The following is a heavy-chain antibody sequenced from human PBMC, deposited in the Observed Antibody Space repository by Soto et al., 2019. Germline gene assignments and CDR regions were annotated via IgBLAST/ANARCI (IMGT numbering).Heavy chain of an antibody. J-gene: IGHJ6*02. Sequence: GSLRLSCAASGFTFSSYAMHWVRQAPGKGLEWVAVISYDGSNKYYADSVKGRFTISRDNSKNTLYLQMNSLRAEDTAVYYCARDKGYYYGMDVWGQGTTVTVSS. CDR2: ISYDGSNK. CDR1: GFTFSSYA. CDR3: ARDKGYYYGMDV. V-gene: IGHV3-30-3*01.